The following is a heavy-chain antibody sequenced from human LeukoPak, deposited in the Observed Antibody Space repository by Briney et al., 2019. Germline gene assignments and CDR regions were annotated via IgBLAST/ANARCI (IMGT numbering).Heavy chain of an antibody. J-gene: IGHJ5*02. Sequence: SETLSLTCTVSGGSISSGDYYWSWIRQPPGKGLEWIGYIYYSGSTYYNPSLKSRVTISVDTSKNQFSLKLTSMTAADTAVYYCARGPKGSYYYDSPPWFDPWGQGALVTVSS. CDR2: IYYSGST. CDR1: GGSISSGDYY. V-gene: IGHV4-30-4*01. CDR3: ARGPKGSYYYDSPPWFDP. D-gene: IGHD3-22*01.